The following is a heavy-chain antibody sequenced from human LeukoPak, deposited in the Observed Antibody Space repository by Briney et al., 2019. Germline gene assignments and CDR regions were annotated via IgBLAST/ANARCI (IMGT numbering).Heavy chain of an antibody. J-gene: IGHJ4*02. V-gene: IGHV4-34*01. CDR2: INHSGST. CDR3: ARRPFDY. Sequence: SSETLSLTCAVYGGSFSGYYWSWIRQPPGKGLEWIGEINHSGSTNYNPSLKSRVTISVDTSKNQFSLKLSSVTAADTAVYYCARRPFDYWGQGTLVTVSS. CDR1: GGSFSGYY.